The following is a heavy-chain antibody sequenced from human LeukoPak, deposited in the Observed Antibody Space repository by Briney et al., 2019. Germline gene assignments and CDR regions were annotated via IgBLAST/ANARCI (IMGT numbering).Heavy chain of an antibody. D-gene: IGHD1-1*01. Sequence: PWGALRLSCAASGFTVSSNYMSWVRQAPGKGLEWVSVIYSGGSTYYADSVKGRFTISRDNSKNTLYLQMNSLRAEDTAVYYCARDSRAVGTRYYYYYDMDVWGQGTTVTVSS. CDR2: IYSGGST. V-gene: IGHV3-66*02. J-gene: IGHJ6*02. CDR1: GFTVSSNY. CDR3: ARDSRAVGTRYYYYYDMDV.